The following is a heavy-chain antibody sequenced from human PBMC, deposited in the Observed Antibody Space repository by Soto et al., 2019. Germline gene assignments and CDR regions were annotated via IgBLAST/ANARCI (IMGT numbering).Heavy chain of an antibody. J-gene: IGHJ3*02. CDR3: ARDSQITFDAFDI. CDR1: GGSISSGGYY. D-gene: IGHD3-16*01. V-gene: IGHV4-31*03. Sequence: SETLSLTCTVSGGSISSGGYYWSWIRQHPGKGLEWIGYIYYSGSTYYNPSLKSRVTISVDTSKNQFSLKLSSVAAADTAVYYCARDSQITFDAFDIWGQGTMVTVSS. CDR2: IYYSGST.